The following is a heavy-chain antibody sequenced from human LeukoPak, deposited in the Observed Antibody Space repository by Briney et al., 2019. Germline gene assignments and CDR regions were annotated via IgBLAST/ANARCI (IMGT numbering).Heavy chain of an antibody. Sequence: PGRSLRLSCAASGFTFSSYSMNWVRQAPGKGLEWVSYISSSSSTIYYADSVKGRFTISRDNAKNSLYLQMNSLRAEDTAVYYCAKGSRFGYGDPFDYWGQGTLVTVSS. CDR3: AKGSRFGYGDPFDY. D-gene: IGHD4-17*01. CDR2: ISSSSSTI. V-gene: IGHV3-48*04. J-gene: IGHJ4*02. CDR1: GFTFSSYS.